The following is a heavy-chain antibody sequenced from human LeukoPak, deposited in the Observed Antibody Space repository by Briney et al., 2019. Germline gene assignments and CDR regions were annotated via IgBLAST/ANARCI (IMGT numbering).Heavy chain of an antibody. CDR2: IYYSGST. CDR1: GGSISSGDYY. Sequence: SQTLSLTCTVSGGSISSGDYYWSWIRQPPGKGLEWIGYIYYSGSTNYNPSLKSRVTISVDTSKNQFSLKLSSVTAADTAVYYCARGSERLSLQWLVPSYWYFDLWGRGTLVTVSS. D-gene: IGHD6-19*01. V-gene: IGHV4-30-4*01. J-gene: IGHJ2*01. CDR3: ARGSERLSLQWLVPSYWYFDL.